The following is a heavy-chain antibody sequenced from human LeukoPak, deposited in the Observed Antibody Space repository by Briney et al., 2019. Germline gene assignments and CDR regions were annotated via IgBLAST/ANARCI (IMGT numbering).Heavy chain of an antibody. CDR3: ARHEIYSDSFFDY. Sequence: GESLKISCKGSGYSFTTYWIGWVRQMPGKGLEWMGIIYPGDSDSRYSPSFQGQVTISADKSISTAYLQWSSLKASDTAVYYCARHEIYSDSFFDYWGQGTLVTVSS. J-gene: IGHJ4*02. D-gene: IGHD4-11*01. CDR2: IYPGDSDS. V-gene: IGHV5-51*01. CDR1: GYSFTTYW.